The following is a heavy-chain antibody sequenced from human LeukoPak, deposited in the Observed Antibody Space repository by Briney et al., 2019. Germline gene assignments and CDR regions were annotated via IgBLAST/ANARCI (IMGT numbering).Heavy chain of an antibody. Sequence: PSETLSLTCTVSGGSISSYYWSWIRQPPGKGLEWIGYIYYSGSTYYNPSLKSRVTISVDTSKNQFSLKLSSVTAADTAVYYCARHVGQQLVPYYFDYWGQGTLVTVSS. CDR2: IYYSGST. V-gene: IGHV4-59*08. CDR1: GGSISSYY. CDR3: ARHVGQQLVPYYFDY. D-gene: IGHD6-13*01. J-gene: IGHJ4*02.